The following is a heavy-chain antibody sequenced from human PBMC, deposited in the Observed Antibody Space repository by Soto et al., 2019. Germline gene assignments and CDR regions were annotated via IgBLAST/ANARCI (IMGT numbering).Heavy chain of an antibody. CDR3: ARDRPGYSYGLDY. J-gene: IGHJ4*02. Sequence: GGSLRLSCAASGFTFSSYSMNWVRQAPGKGLEWVSYISSSSSTIYYADSVKGRFTISRDNAKNSLYLQMNSLRAEDTAVYYCARDRPGYSYGLDYWGQGTLVTVSS. CDR2: ISSSSSTI. CDR1: GFTFSSYS. V-gene: IGHV3-48*01. D-gene: IGHD5-18*01.